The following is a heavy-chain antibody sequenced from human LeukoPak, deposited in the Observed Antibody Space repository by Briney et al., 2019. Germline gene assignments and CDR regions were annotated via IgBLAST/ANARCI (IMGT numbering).Heavy chain of an antibody. V-gene: IGHV1-46*01. Sequence: GASVKVSCKASGYTFTSYYMHWVRQAPGQGLEWIGIINPSGGSTSYAQKFQGRVTMTRDTSTSTVYMELSSLRSEDTAVYYCARAPNGDYGGLKTWYYWGQGTLVTVSS. CDR2: INPSGGST. J-gene: IGHJ4*02. D-gene: IGHD4-23*01. CDR3: ARAPNGDYGGLKTWYY. CDR1: GYTFTSYY.